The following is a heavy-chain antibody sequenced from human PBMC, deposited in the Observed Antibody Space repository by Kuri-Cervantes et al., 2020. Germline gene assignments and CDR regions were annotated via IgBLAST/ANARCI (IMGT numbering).Heavy chain of an antibody. D-gene: IGHD1-26*01. V-gene: IGHV1-46*01. CDR3: ARGGSGSYVSDDPFDY. Sequence: ASVKVSCKASGYTFTGYYMHWVRQAPGQGLEWMGWINPSGGSTSYAQKFQGRVTMTRDTSTSTVYMELSSLRSEDTAVYYCARGGSGSYVSDDPFDYWGQGTLVTVSS. CDR1: GYTFTGYY. CDR2: INPSGGST. J-gene: IGHJ4*02.